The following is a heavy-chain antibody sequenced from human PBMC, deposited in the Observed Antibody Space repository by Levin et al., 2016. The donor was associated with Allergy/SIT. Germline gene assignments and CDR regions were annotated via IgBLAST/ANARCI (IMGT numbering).Heavy chain of an antibody. Sequence: ASVKVSCKASGYTFTSYYMHWVRQAPGQGLEWMGIINPSGGSTNYAQKFQGRVTMTRDTSISTAYMELSRLRSDDTAVYYCARFMVRGVNDYWGQGTLVTVSS. CDR2: INPSGGST. CDR1: GYTFTSYY. J-gene: IGHJ4*02. CDR3: ARFMVRGVNDY. V-gene: IGHV1-2*02. D-gene: IGHD3-10*01.